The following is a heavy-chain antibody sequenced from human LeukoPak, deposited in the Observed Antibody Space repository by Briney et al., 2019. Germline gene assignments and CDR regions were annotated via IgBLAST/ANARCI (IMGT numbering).Heavy chain of an antibody. Sequence: GASVEVSCKASGYTFTSYGISWVRQAPGQGLEWMGGIIPIFGTANYAQKFQGRVTITADKSTSTAYMELSSLRSEDTAVYYCARDFWSGYYSGWFDPWGQGTLVTVSS. J-gene: IGHJ5*02. CDR3: ARDFWSGYYSGWFDP. V-gene: IGHV1-69*06. CDR2: IIPIFGTA. CDR1: GYTFTSYG. D-gene: IGHD3-3*01.